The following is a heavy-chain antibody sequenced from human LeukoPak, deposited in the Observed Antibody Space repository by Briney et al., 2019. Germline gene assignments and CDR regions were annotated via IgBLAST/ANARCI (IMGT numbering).Heavy chain of an antibody. Sequence: GASVKVSCKASGYTFTSYYMHWVRQAPGQRLEWMGWINAGNGNTKYSQKFQGRVTITRDTSASTAYMELSSLRSEDTAVYYCARARDYYGSGRWAFDIWGQGTMVTVSS. CDR2: INAGNGNT. CDR1: GYTFTSYY. D-gene: IGHD3-10*01. CDR3: ARARDYYGSGRWAFDI. J-gene: IGHJ3*02. V-gene: IGHV1-3*01.